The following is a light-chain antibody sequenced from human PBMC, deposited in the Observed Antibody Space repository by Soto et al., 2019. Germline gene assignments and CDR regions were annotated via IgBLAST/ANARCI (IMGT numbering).Light chain of an antibody. Sequence: QSVLTQPPSASGTPGQRVNIPCSGSSSNIGSNPVNWYQHLPGTAPKLLIYRTDKRPPGVPDRFSGSQSGTSASLAISGLQSEDEADYYCLAWDGSLYGPVFGGGTKLTVL. V-gene: IGLV1-44*01. CDR1: SSNIGSNP. J-gene: IGLJ3*02. CDR3: LAWDGSLYGPV. CDR2: RTD.